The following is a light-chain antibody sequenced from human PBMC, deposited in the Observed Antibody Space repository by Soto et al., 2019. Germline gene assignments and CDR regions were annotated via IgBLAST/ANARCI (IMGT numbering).Light chain of an antibody. Sequence: DIQMTQSPSTLSGSVGDRVTITCRASQTISSWLAWYQQEPGKAPKLLIYKASSLDSGVPSRFSGSGSGTEFTLTISSLQPDDFATYYCQQYNSYWTFGQGTKVDI. J-gene: IGKJ1*01. CDR2: KAS. V-gene: IGKV1-5*03. CDR3: QQYNSYWT. CDR1: QTISSW.